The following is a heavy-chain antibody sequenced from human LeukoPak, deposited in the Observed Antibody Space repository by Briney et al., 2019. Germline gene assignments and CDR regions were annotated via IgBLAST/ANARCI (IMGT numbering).Heavy chain of an antibody. CDR1: GFTFSDYY. Sequence: GGSLRLSCAASGFTFSDYYMSWIRQAPGQGLERVSYISSSGGTIYYADSVKGRFTISRDNAKYSLYLQMNSLRAEDTAVYYCASSGSYGGPVYYFDYWGQGTLVTVSS. J-gene: IGHJ4*02. CDR2: ISSSGGTI. CDR3: ASSGSYGGPVYYFDY. D-gene: IGHD1-26*01. V-gene: IGHV3-11*01.